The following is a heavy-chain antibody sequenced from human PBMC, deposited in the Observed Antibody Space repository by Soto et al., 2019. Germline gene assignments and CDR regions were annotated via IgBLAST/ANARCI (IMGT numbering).Heavy chain of an antibody. D-gene: IGHD6-19*01. CDR1: VFPFTNYW. V-gene: IGHV3-7*03. J-gene: IGHJ4*02. CDR3: ARVAVAGTSPPPHGFDY. Sequence: PGGSLSLSCSASVFPFTNYWMTWVRQAPGRGLEWVANIKKDGSEKHYVDSVKGRFTISRDNAKNSLYLQINSLRAEGTAIYYCARVAVAGTSPPPHGFDYWGQGTLVTVSS. CDR2: IKKDGSEK.